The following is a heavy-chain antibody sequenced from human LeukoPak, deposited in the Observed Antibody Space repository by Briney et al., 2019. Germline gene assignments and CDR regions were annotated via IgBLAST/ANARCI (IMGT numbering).Heavy chain of an antibody. Sequence: GGSLRLSCVASGFPFSSYWMTWVRQAPGQGLEWVANIKQDGSEKFYVASVKGRFTISRDNGKSSLYLQMNSLRAEDTALYYCATSYDMGWLIGYWGQGTLVTVSS. CDR2: IKQDGSEK. CDR3: ATSYDMGWLIGY. D-gene: IGHD3/OR15-3a*01. CDR1: GFPFSSYW. V-gene: IGHV3-7*03. J-gene: IGHJ4*02.